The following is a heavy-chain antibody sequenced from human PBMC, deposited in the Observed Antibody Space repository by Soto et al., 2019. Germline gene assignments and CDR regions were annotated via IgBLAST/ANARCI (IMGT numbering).Heavy chain of an antibody. Sequence: GGSLSLSCVGSGFTFSTYSINWVRQAPGKGLEWVSSISSRSDIYYADSVKGRFTISSANDKNSVTLQMKSLRAEDTAVYYCASEYNDWPRGYGFDIWGPGTTVTVYS. J-gene: IGHJ6*02. CDR3: ASEYNDWPRGYGFDI. V-gene: IGHV3-21*01. D-gene: IGHD3-9*01. CDR1: GFTFSTYS. CDR2: ISSRSDI.